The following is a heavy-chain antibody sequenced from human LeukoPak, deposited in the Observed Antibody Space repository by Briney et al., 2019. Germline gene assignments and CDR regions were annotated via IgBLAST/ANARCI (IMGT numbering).Heavy chain of an antibody. CDR2: TYSGGST. J-gene: IGHJ4*02. D-gene: IGHD2-15*01. V-gene: IGHV3-53*01. Sequence: RGSLRLSCATSGFTVSSNYMSWVRQAPRKGLEWVSVTYSGGSTSYADSVKGRFTLPRAHSKNTLNLQLSSRRPADTAGYYVARDPGGYFAYWGQGTLVTVSS. CDR1: GFTVSSNY. CDR3: ARDPGGYFAY.